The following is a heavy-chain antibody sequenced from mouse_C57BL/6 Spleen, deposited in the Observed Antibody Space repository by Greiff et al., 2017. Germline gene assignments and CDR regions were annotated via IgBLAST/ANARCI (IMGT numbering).Heavy chain of an antibody. D-gene: IGHD1-1*01. CDR2: IYRDDDK. CDR3: ARFYYYGSPWYFEV. J-gene: IGHJ1*03. CDR1: GFSLRTSGMG. Sequence: QVTLIESVPGILQSSQTLSLTCSFSGFSLRTSGMGVSCIRQPSRKGLEWRANIYRDDDKRYNPSLKSRLTSSKDTSRNQVFLKINSVDTADTATYYCARFYYYGSPWYFEVGGTGTTVTVSS. V-gene: IGHV8-12*01.